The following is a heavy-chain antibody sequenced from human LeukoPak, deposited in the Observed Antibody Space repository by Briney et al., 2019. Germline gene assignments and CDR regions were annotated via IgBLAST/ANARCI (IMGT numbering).Heavy chain of an antibody. D-gene: IGHD3-16*01. CDR3: AIWGADQNY. J-gene: IGHJ4*02. Sequence: GGSLRLSCAASGFTFSDYWMTWVRQAPGKGLQWVAHIKGDGSDKYYVDSLKGRFTISRDNAKTSLYLQMDSLRAGDTAVYYCAIWGADQNYWGQGTLVTVSS. V-gene: IGHV3-7*02. CDR2: IKGDGSDK. CDR1: GFTFSDYW.